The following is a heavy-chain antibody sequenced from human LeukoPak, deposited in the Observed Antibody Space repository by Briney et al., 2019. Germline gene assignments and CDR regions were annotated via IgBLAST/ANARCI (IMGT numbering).Heavy chain of an antibody. V-gene: IGHV1-8*01. Sequence: ASVKVSCKASGYSFTSYDINWVRQATGQGLEWMGWMNPNSGNTGSAQKFQGRVTMTRNTSISTAYMELSNLRSEGTAVYYCARRVAAGGTCMGYWGQGTLVTVSS. D-gene: IGHD6-13*01. CDR2: MNPNSGNT. CDR1: GYSFTSYD. J-gene: IGHJ4*02. CDR3: ARRVAAGGTCMGY.